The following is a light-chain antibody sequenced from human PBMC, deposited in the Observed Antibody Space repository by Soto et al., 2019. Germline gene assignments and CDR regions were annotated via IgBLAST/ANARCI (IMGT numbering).Light chain of an antibody. CDR3: GSYTSSSTLYV. CDR1: SSDVGGSNY. V-gene: IGLV2-14*01. CDR2: DVS. Sequence: QSALTQPASVSGSPGQSITISCTGTSSDVGGSNYVSWYQQHPGKAPKLMIYDVSNRPSGVYNRFSGSKSGNTASLTISGLQADDEADYYCGSYTSSSTLYVFGTGTKLTVL. J-gene: IGLJ1*01.